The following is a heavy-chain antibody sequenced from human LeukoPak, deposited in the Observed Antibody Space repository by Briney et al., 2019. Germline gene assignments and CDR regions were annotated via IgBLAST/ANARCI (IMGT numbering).Heavy chain of an antibody. CDR2: INHSGST. J-gene: IGHJ5*02. V-gene: IGHV4-34*01. D-gene: IGHD2-15*01. CDR1: GGSFSGYY. CDR3: ARDRYCSGGSCYSVRRNWFDP. Sequence: SETLSLTCAVYGGSFSGYYWSWIRQPPGRGLEWIGEINHSGSTNYNPSLKSRVTISVDTSKNQFSLKLSSVTAADTAVYYCARDRYCSGGSCYSVRRNWFDPWGQGTLVTVSS.